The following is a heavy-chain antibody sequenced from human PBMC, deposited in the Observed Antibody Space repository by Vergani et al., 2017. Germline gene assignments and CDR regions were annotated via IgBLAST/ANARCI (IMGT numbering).Heavy chain of an antibody. J-gene: IGHJ4*02. CDR3: TSLDYGDFSIHLH. CDR2: IRSKSDGETT. D-gene: IGHD4-17*01. CDR1: GLNFINAW. V-gene: IGHV3-15*01. Sequence: EVELVESGGGFVKPGESRRLSCAVSGLNFINAWMSWVRQAPGKGLEWVGRIRSKSDGETTKYAGHVKGRFVISRDDSKNTIYFPMNRPKSEDTAVYYCTSLDYGDFSIHLHWGQGTLVTVSS.